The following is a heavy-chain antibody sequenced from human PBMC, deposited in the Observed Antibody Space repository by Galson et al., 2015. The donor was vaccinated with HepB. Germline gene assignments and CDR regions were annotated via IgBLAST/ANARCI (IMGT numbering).Heavy chain of an antibody. CDR1: GGSISSSSYY. CDR3: ARQTDELEMATITGDFDY. CDR2: IYYSGST. J-gene: IGHJ4*02. V-gene: IGHV4-39*01. Sequence: ETLSLTCTVSGGSISSSSYYWGWIRQPPGKGLEWIGSIYYSGSTYYNPSLKSRVTISVDTSKNQFSLKLSSVTAADTAVYYCARQTDELEMATITGDFDYWGQGTLVTVSS. D-gene: IGHD5-24*01.